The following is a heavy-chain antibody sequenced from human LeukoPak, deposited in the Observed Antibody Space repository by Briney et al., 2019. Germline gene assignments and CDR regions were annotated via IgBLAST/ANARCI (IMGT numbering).Heavy chain of an antibody. J-gene: IGHJ3*02. V-gene: IGHV4-34*01. CDR2: INHSGST. Sequence: SETLSLTCAVYGGSFSGYYWSWIRQPPGKGLEWIGEINHSGSTNYNPSLKSRVTISVDTSKNQFSLKLSSVTAADAAVYYCARYYYDSSGYWGLVAFDIWGQGTMVTVSS. D-gene: IGHD3-22*01. CDR1: GGSFSGYY. CDR3: ARYYYDSSGYWGLVAFDI.